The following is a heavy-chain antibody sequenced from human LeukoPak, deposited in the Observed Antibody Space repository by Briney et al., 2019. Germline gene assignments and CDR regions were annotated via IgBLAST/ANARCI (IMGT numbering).Heavy chain of an antibody. CDR2: ISYDGSNK. J-gene: IGHJ4*02. Sequence: PGGSLRLSCAASGFTFSSYAMHWVRQAPGKGLEWVAVISYDGSNKYYADSVKGRFTISRDNSKNTLYLQMNSLRAEDTAVYYCARDQALGARLEGVNPSFDYWGQGTLVTVSS. V-gene: IGHV3-30*04. D-gene: IGHD3-10*01. CDR1: GFTFSSYA. CDR3: ARDQALGARLEGVNPSFDY.